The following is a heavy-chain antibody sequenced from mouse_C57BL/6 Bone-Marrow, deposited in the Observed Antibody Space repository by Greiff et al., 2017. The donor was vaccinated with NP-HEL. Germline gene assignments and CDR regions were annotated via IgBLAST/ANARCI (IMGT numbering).Heavy chain of an antibody. CDR2: IRSKSNNYAT. CDR3: VGPTIVTTEFAY. Sequence: DVKLVESGGGLVQPKGSLKLSCAASGFSFNTYAMNWVRQAPGKGLEWVARIRSKSNNYATYYADSVKDRFTISRDDSESMLYLQMNNLKTEDTAMYYCVGPTIVTTEFAYWGQGTLVTVSA. D-gene: IGHD2-5*01. J-gene: IGHJ3*01. V-gene: IGHV10-1*01. CDR1: GFSFNTYA.